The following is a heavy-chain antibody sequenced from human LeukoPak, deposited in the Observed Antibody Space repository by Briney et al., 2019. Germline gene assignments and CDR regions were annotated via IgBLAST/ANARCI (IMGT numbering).Heavy chain of an antibody. J-gene: IGHJ4*02. Sequence: GGSLRLSCEASGFTFDNYWMTWVRQAPGKGPEWVANINQDGSEMMYVDSVKGRFTISRDNAKKSLYLQMNSLRAEDTAVYYCARDHPGYSSSFSFDYWGQGTLVTVSS. D-gene: IGHD6-13*01. CDR3: ARDHPGYSSSFSFDY. CDR2: INQDGSEM. V-gene: IGHV3-7*01. CDR1: GFTFDNYW.